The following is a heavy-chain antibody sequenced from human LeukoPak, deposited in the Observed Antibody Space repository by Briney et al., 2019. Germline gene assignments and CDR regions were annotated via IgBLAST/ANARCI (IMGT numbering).Heavy chain of an antibody. CDR1: GRSISFYS. J-gene: IGHJ3*02. CDR2: ISHSGST. D-gene: IGHD3-22*01. Sequence: PSETLSLTCTVSGRSISFYSWTWIRQSPGKGLEWIGSISHSGSTNYNPSPKSRVTISLDTSENHFSLKLSSVTAADTAVYYCARDYDGGAFDIWGQGTLVTVSS. V-gene: IGHV4-59*01. CDR3: ARDYDGGAFDI.